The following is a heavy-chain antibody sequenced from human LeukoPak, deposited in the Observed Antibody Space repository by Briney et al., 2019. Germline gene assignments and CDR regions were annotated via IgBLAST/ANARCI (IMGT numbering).Heavy chain of an antibody. V-gene: IGHV3-66*01. D-gene: IGHD6-19*01. CDR3: ARESPRLGPDY. CDR1: GFTVSSNY. J-gene: IGHJ4*02. CDR2: IYSGGST. Sequence: SGGSLRLSCAASGFTVSSNYMSWVRQAPGKGLEWVSVIYSGGSTYYADSVKGRFTISRDNSKNTLYLQMNSLRAEDTAVYYCARESPRLGPDYWGQGTLVTVSS.